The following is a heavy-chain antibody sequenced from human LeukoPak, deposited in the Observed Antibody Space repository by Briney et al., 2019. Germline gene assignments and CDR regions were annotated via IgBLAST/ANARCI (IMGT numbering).Heavy chain of an antibody. V-gene: IGHV5-51*01. Sequence: GESLKISCKGSEYSFSSNWIGWVRQMPRKGLECMGIIYPGESDTRYSPSFQGQVTLSADKSISTDYLQWSRLKASDSDMYYCARQGNSYYSFDYWGQGTLVTVSS. CDR1: EYSFSSNW. J-gene: IGHJ4*02. CDR2: IYPGESDT. D-gene: IGHD1-26*01. CDR3: ARQGNSYYSFDY.